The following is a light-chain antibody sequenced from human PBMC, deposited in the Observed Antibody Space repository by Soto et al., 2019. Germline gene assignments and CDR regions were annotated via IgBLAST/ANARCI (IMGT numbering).Light chain of an antibody. V-gene: IGKV1-39*01. CDR2: AAS. J-gene: IGKJ2*01. Sequence: PSSLSASVGDRVTITCRASQSISSYLNWYQQKPGKAPKLLIYAASSLQSGVPSRFSGSGSGTDFTLTISSLQPEDFATYYCQQSYSTPYTFGQGTKLEIK. CDR1: QSISSY. CDR3: QQSYSTPYT.